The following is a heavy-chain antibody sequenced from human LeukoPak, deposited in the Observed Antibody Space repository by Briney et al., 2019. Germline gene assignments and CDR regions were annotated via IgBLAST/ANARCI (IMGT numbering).Heavy chain of an antibody. J-gene: IGHJ4*02. CDR3: ARDPAAYNWNYRIFDY. CDR2: ISSSSSYI. Sequence: GGSLRLSCAASGFTFSSYSMNWVRQAPGKGLEWVSYISSSSSYIYYADSVKGRFTISRDNAKNSLYLQMNSLRAEDTAVYYCARDPAAYNWNYRIFDYWGQGTLVTVSS. CDR1: GFTFSSYS. V-gene: IGHV3-21*01. D-gene: IGHD1-7*01.